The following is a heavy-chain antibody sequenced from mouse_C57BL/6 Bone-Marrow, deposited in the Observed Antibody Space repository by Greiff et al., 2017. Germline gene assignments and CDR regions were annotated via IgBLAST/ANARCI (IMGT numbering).Heavy chain of an antibody. CDR3: ARGRALDFDV. CDR2: ILPGSGST. J-gene: IGHJ1*03. V-gene: IGHV1-9*01. CDR1: GYTFTGYW. Sequence: QVQLKQSGAELMKPGASVKLSCKATGYTFTGYWIEWVKQRPGHGLEWIGEILPGSGSTNYNEKFKGKATFTADTSSNTAYMQHSSLTTEDSATYYCARGRALDFDVWGRGTTVTVSA.